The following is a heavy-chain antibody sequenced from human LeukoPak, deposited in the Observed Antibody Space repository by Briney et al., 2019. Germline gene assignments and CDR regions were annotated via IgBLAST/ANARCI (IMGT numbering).Heavy chain of an antibody. D-gene: IGHD4-17*01. CDR3: ATTVTRGDYYYGMDV. CDR2: IYTSGST. J-gene: IGHJ6*02. Sequence: SETLSLTCAVYGGSFSGYNWSWIRQPAGKGLEWIGRIYTSGSTNYNPSLKSRVTMSVDTSKNQFSLKLSSVTAADTAVYYCATTVTRGDYYYGMDVWGQGTTVTVSS. CDR1: GGSFSGYN. V-gene: IGHV4-59*10.